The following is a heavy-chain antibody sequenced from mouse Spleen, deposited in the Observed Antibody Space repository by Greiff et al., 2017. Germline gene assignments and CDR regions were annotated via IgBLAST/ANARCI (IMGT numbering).Heavy chain of an antibody. CDR2: IYPSDSYT. J-gene: IGHJ2*01. V-gene: IGHV1-69*02. D-gene: IGHD1-3*01. CDR3: TRGDNYPLDY. Sequence: QVQLQQPGAELVRPGASVKLSCKASGYTFTSYWINWVKQRPGQGLEWIGNIYPSDSYTNYNQKFKDKATLTVDKSSSTAYMQLSSPTSEDSAVYYCTRGDNYPLDYWGQGTTLTVSS. CDR1: GYTFTSYW.